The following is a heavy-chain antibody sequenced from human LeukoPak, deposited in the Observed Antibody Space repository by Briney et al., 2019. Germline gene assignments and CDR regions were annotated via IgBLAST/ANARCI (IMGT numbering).Heavy chain of an antibody. V-gene: IGHV4-30-4*08. CDR1: GGSISSGDYY. CDR3: ARALLDCSGGSCYYWYFDL. J-gene: IGHJ2*01. Sequence: TSETLSLTCTVSGGSISSGDYYWSWIRQPPGKGLEWIGYIYYSGSTCYNPSLKSRVTISVDTSKNQFSLKLSSVTAADTAIYYCARALLDCSGGSCYYWYFDLWGRGTLVTVSS. CDR2: IYYSGST. D-gene: IGHD2-15*01.